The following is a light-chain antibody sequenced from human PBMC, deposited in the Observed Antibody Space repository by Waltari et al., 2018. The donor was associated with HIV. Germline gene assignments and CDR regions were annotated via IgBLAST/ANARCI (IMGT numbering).Light chain of an antibody. J-gene: IGKJ4*01. CDR2: DAS. CDR1: QSVSSY. V-gene: IGKV3-11*01. CDR3: QQRSNWLT. Sequence: EIVLTQSPDTLSLSPGERATLSCRASQSVSSYLAWYQQKPGQAPRLLIYDASNRATGIPARFSGSGSGTDFTLTISSLEPEDFAVYHCQQRSNWLTFGGGTKVEIK.